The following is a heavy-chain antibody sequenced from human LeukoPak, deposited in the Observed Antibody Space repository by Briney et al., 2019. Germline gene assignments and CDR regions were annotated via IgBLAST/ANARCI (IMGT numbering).Heavy chain of an antibody. D-gene: IGHD3-10*01. CDR2: IYYSGYT. V-gene: IGHV4-61*01. Sequence: SETLSLTCTVSGYSISSGYYWSWIRQPPGKGLEWIGCIYYSGYTNYKSSLKSRVTISVDTSKNQFSLKLSSVTAADTAVYYCARTTMVRGTYYMDVWGKRTTVTVSS. J-gene: IGHJ6*03. CDR1: GYSISSGYY. CDR3: ARTTMVRGTYYMDV.